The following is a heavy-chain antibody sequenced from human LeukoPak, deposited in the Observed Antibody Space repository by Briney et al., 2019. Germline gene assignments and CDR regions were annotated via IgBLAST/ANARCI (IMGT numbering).Heavy chain of an antibody. V-gene: IGHV3-53*01. D-gene: IGHD1-26*01. Sequence: PGGSLRLSCAASGFTVSSNYMSWVRQAPGKGLEWVSVIYSGGSTYYADSVKGRFTISRDNSKNTLYLQMNSLRAEDTAVYYCAREDSGSQVPLDYWGQGTLVTVSS. J-gene: IGHJ4*02. CDR1: GFTVSSNY. CDR2: IYSGGST. CDR3: AREDSGSQVPLDY.